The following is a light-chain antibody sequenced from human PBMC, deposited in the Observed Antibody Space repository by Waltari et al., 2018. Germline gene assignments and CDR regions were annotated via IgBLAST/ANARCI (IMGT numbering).Light chain of an antibody. V-gene: IGLV3-19*01. Sequence: SSELTQDPAVSVALGQTVRITCQGDSLRSYYASWYQQKPGQAPVLVIYGKNNRPSGIPDRLSGSSSGNTASLTSTGAQAEDEADYYCNSRDSSGNHLGVFGGGTKLTVL. J-gene: IGLJ2*01. CDR1: SLRSYY. CDR3: NSRDSSGNHLGV. CDR2: GKN.